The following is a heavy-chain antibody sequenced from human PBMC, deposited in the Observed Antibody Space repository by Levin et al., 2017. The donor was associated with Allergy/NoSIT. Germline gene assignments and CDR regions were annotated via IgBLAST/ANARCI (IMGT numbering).Heavy chain of an antibody. CDR2: INPNSGGT. J-gene: IGHJ3*02. V-gene: IGHV1-2*04. CDR3: ARDRFLRTFDI. Sequence: GESLKISCKASGYTFTGYYMHWVRQAPGQGLEWMGWINPNSGGTNYAQKFQGWVTMTRDTSISTAYMELSRLRSDDTAVYYCARDRFLRTFDIWGQGTMVTVSS. CDR1: GYTFTGYY. D-gene: IGHD3-3*01.